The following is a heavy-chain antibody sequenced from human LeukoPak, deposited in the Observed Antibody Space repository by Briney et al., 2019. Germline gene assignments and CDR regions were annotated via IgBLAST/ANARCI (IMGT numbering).Heavy chain of an antibody. CDR2: MNPNSGNT. V-gene: IGHV1-8*01. Sequence: ASVKVSCKASGYTFTSYDINWVRQGTGQGLEWMGWMNPNSGNTGYAQKFQGRVSMTRDTSISTAYMELSSLRSEDTAVYYCARGPVEAVFGVSTEDWGQGTTVTVSS. CDR1: GYTFTSYD. J-gene: IGHJ6*02. D-gene: IGHD3-10*02. CDR3: ARGPVEAVFGVSTED.